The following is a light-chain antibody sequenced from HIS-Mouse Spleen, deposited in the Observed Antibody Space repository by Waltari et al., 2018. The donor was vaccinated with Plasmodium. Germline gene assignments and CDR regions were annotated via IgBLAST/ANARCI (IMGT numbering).Light chain of an antibody. CDR3: CSYAGSSTFVV. CDR1: SSAVGCYNL. V-gene: IGLV2-23*03. CDR2: EGS. Sequence: QSALTHPASVSRSPGQSIPHSCPGTSSAVGCYNLVSWYQQPPGKAPKLMIYEGSKRPSGVSNRFSGSKSGNTASLTISGLQAEDEADYYCCSYAGSSTFVVFGGGTKLTVL. J-gene: IGLJ2*01.